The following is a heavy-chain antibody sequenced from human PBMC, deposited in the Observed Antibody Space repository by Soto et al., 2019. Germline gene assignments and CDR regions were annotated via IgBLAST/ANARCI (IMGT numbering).Heavy chain of an antibody. J-gene: IGHJ4*02. V-gene: IGHV3-74*01. CDR3: AKREGNTYGLFH. Sequence: EVQLVESGGGLVQPGGSLRLSCAAAGCSFSNYWIHWVRPAPGKGLVWVSRIKTDGSSTDYAASVKGRFTISRDNAKNTLYLQMNSLTAEDTAVYYCAKREGNTYGLFHWGQGTLVTVSS. CDR2: IKTDGSST. CDR1: GCSFSNYW. D-gene: IGHD5-18*01.